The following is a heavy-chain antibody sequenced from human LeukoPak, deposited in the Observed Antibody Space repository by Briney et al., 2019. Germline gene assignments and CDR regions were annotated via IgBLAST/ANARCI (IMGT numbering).Heavy chain of an antibody. D-gene: IGHD3-10*01. CDR3: ARGMVRGVKRFDP. V-gene: IGHV1-2*02. Sequence: ASVKVSCKASENSFSGYYIHWVRQAPGQGLEWMGWINPHSGGTNYAQRFQGRVTMTRDTSISTAYMELSSLRSEDTAVYYCARGMVRGVKRFDPWGQGTLVTVSS. J-gene: IGHJ5*02. CDR2: INPHSGGT. CDR1: ENSFSGYY.